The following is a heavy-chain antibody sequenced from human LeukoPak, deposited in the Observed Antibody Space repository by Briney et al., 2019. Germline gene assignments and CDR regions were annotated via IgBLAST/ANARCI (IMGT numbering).Heavy chain of an antibody. CDR2: SNHSGST. V-gene: IGHV4-34*01. J-gene: IGHJ6*03. Sequence: SETLSVTCAVYGGTFSGYYWSWIRQPPGKGLEWIGESNHSGSTKYNPSLKSRVTISVDTSKNQLSLKLSSVTAADTAVYYCTKGNYHHGSGSTHYYYYYMDVWGEGTTVTVSS. D-gene: IGHD3-10*01. CDR3: TKGNYHHGSGSTHYYYYYMDV. CDR1: GGTFSGYY.